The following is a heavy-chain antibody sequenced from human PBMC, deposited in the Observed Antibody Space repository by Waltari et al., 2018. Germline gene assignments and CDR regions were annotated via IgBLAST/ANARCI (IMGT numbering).Heavy chain of an antibody. Sequence: QVQLVQSGAEVKKPGASVKVSCKASGYTFTGYYMHWVRQAPGQGLEWMGRINPNSGGTNYAQKFQGRVTMTRDTSISTAYMELSRLRSDDTAVYYCARVIYSGYDYDAFDIWGQGTMVTVSS. CDR1: GYTFTGYY. CDR2: INPNSGGT. J-gene: IGHJ3*02. CDR3: ARVIYSGYDYDAFDI. V-gene: IGHV1-2*06. D-gene: IGHD5-12*01.